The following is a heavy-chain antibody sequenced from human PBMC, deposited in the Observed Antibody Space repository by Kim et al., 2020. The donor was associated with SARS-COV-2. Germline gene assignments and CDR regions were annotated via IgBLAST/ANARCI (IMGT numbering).Heavy chain of an antibody. CDR2: LYDTGAT. Sequence: SETLSLTCTVSGGSISRSNYWGWVRQSPDKGLDWIGSLYDTGATYYNPSLTSRVSISVDTSKNQFSLKLRSVTAADTAVYYCARGPDNAKEGYWGQGILVTVSS. J-gene: IGHJ4*02. V-gene: IGHV4-39*07. CDR3: ARGPDNAKEGY. D-gene: IGHD1-1*01. CDR1: GGSISRSNY.